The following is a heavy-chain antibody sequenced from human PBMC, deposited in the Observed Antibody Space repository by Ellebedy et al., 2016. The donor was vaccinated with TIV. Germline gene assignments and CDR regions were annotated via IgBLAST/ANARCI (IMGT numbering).Heavy chain of an antibody. D-gene: IGHD3-3*01. J-gene: IGHJ6*02. CDR2: AYCSSKWLN. V-gene: IGHV6-1*01. CDR3: ARDPSWCWSCLDV. Sequence: MPSETLSLTCAISGDSVSDSSTTWNWIRPSSSRGLEWLGRAYCSSKWLNDYAVSVKGRISNSPDTSKNQISLQLASVTPEDTAVYYCARDPSWCWSCLDVWGQGTTVTVSS. CDR1: GDSVSDSSTT.